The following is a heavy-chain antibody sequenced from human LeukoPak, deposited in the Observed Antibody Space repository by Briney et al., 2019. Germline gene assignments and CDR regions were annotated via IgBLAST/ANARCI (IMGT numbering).Heavy chain of an antibody. Sequence: PSGTLSLTCTVSGGSISRYFWSWIRQPPGKGLEWIGRIYTSGSTHYNPSLKSRVTILVDTSKNQFSLELPSVTAADTALYYCARGGYGDYGEGTFDIWGRGTVVIVSS. V-gene: IGHV4-4*07. J-gene: IGHJ3*02. CDR3: ARGGYGDYGEGTFDI. CDR1: GGSISRYF. D-gene: IGHD4-17*01. CDR2: IYTSGST.